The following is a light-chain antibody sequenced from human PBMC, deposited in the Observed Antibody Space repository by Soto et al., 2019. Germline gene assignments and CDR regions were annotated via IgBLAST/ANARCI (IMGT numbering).Light chain of an antibody. Sequence: DIEMTQSPSSLSASVGDRVTITCRASHRLNTYLAWYQQKPGTAPKLLIYGVSSLQSGVPSRFSGSGSGTDFTLIISSLQSEDFATYYCQQYFSYPYTFGQGTKVDIK. V-gene: IGKV1-16*01. CDR1: HRLNTY. J-gene: IGKJ2*01. CDR2: GVS. CDR3: QQYFSYPYT.